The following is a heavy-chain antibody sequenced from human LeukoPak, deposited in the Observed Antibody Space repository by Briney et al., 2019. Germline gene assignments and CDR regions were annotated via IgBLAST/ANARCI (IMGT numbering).Heavy chain of an antibody. CDR1: GGSISSGGYY. D-gene: IGHD3-16*01. J-gene: IGHJ3*02. V-gene: IGHV4-30-2*01. CDR2: SYHSGST. Sequence: SETLSLTCTVSGGSISSGGYYWSWIRQPPGKGLEWIGYSYHSGSTYYNPSLKSRVTISVDRSKNQFSLKLSSVTAADTAVCYCARWLEQLAPGELDAFDIWGQGTMVTVSS. CDR3: ARWLEQLAPGELDAFDI.